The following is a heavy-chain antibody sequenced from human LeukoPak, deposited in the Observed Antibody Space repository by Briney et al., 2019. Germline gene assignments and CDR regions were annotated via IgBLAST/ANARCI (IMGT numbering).Heavy chain of an antibody. CDR3: AREAAGSLWTDY. V-gene: IGHV3-74*01. CDR1: GFTFSNFW. Sequence: GSLRLSCAASGFTFSNFWMHWVRQAPGKGLMWVSRISSDGSGTSYGDSVKGRFTISRDNAKNTLYLQMNSLRAEDTAVYYCAREAAGSLWTDYWGQGTLVTVSS. J-gene: IGHJ4*02. D-gene: IGHD6-13*01. CDR2: ISSDGSGT.